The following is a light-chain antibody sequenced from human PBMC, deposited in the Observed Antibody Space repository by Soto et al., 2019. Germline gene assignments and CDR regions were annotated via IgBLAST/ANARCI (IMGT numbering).Light chain of an antibody. CDR1: QYISSW. Sequence: DIQMTQSPSSVSASVGDRVTITCRASQYISSWLAWYQQKPGKAPQLLIYAASILQSGVPSRFSGSGSGTDFTLTISSLQPEDFATYYCLQSNSFPHTFGHGTKLEIK. CDR3: LQSNSFPHT. J-gene: IGKJ2*01. V-gene: IGKV1-12*01. CDR2: AAS.